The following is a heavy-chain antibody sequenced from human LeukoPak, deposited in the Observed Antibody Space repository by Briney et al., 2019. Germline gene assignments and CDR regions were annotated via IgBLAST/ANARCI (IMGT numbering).Heavy chain of an antibody. CDR2: IYPGDSDT. V-gene: IGHV5-51*01. D-gene: IGHD6-6*01. J-gene: IGHJ4*02. CDR1: GYSFTSYW. Sequence: HGESLKISCKGSGYSFTSYWIGWVRQMPGKGLDWMGIIYPGDSDTRYSPSFQGQVTISADKSISTAYLQWSSLKASDTAMYYCASSYSSSAHPFDYWGQGTLVTVSS. CDR3: ASSYSSSAHPFDY.